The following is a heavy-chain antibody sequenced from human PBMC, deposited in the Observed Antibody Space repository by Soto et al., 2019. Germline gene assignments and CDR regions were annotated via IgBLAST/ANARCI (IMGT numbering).Heavy chain of an antibody. CDR2: IIPIFGTA. J-gene: IGHJ6*02. CDR3: ASGIAAHPRGVYYYYGMDV. V-gene: IGHV1-69*06. D-gene: IGHD6-6*01. Sequence: QVQLVQSGAEVKKPGSSVKVSCKASGGTFSSYAISWVRQAPGQGLEWMGGIIPIFGTANYAQKFQGRVTITADKSTSTAYMELSSLRSEDTAVYYCASGIAAHPRGVYYYYGMDVWGQGTTVTVSS. CDR1: GGTFSSYA.